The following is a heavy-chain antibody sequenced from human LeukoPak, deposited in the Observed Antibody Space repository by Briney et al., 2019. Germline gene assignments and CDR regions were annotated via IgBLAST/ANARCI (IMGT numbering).Heavy chain of an antibody. CDR2: ITDSGGTT. D-gene: IGHD3-10*01. J-gene: IGHJ6*02. CDR3: AKVPYSDYGAGRPPFMDV. CDR1: GFTFSNYA. Sequence: GEALRLSCAASGFTFSNYAMSWVPQAPGEGLEWVSTITDSGGTTYYADSVKGRFTISRDNSKNTLYLQMNSLRDEDTAVYYCAKVPYSDYGAGRPPFMDVWGHGTTVAISS. V-gene: IGHV3-23*01.